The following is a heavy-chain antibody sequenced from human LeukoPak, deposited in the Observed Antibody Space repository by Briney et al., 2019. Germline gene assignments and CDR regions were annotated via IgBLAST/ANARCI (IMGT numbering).Heavy chain of an antibody. V-gene: IGHV3-23*01. Sequence: GGSLRLSCAAPGFTFSSYAMSWVRQAPGKGLEWVSAISGSGGSTYYADSVKGRFTISRDNSKNTLYLQMNSLGAEDTAVYYCAKTYSGSYLYYYYGMDVWGQGTTVTVSS. CDR2: ISGSGGST. J-gene: IGHJ6*02. CDR3: AKTYSGSYLYYYYGMDV. D-gene: IGHD1-26*01. CDR1: GFTFSSYA.